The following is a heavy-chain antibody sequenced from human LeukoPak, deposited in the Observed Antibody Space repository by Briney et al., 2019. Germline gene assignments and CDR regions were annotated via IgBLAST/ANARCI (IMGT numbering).Heavy chain of an antibody. CDR3: AKAVAADDAFDI. CDR1: GFTFSSYG. Sequence: PGRSLRLSCAASGFTFSSYGMHWVRQAPGKGLEWVAVISYDGSKKYYADSVKGRFTIARDNSKNTLYLQMNSPTAEATAVYYCAKAVAADDAFDIWGQGTMVTVSS. V-gene: IGHV3-30*18. D-gene: IGHD6-13*01. J-gene: IGHJ3*02. CDR2: ISYDGSKK.